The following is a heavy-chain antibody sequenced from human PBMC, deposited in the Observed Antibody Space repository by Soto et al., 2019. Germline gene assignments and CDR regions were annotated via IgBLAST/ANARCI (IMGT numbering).Heavy chain of an antibody. CDR1: GFTFSSYG. V-gene: IGHV3-30*18. D-gene: IGHD3-22*01. CDR2: ISYDGSNK. CDR3: AKDFQYYYDSSGYRNWFDP. J-gene: IGHJ5*02. Sequence: GGSLRLSCAASGFTFSSYGMHWVRQAPGKGLEWVAVISYDGSNKYYADSVKGRFTISRDNSKNTLYLQMNSLRAEDTAVYYCAKDFQYYYDSSGYRNWFDPWGQGTLVTGSS.